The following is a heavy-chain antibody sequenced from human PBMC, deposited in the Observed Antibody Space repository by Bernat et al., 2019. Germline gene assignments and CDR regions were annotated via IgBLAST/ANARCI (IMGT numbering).Heavy chain of an antibody. D-gene: IGHD2-21*01. J-gene: IGHJ4*02. CDR1: GGSINNYH. CDR3: AGLGGGGNDCSSFDY. CDR2: IYYNGNA. Sequence: QVQLQESGPGLVKPSETLSLTCTVSGGSINNYHWSWVRQPPGKGLEHIGFIYYNGNANYNPSLKSRVTLSVDTSKSQFALRLSSVTAADTAVYYCAGLGGGGNDCSSFDYWGQGTLVTVSS. V-gene: IGHV4-59*08.